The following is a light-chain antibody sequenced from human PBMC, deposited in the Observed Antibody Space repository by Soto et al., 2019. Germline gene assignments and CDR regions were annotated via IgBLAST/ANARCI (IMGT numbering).Light chain of an antibody. J-gene: IGKJ1*01. CDR3: QRYNSYSEG. CDR1: QTISSW. V-gene: IGKV1-5*03. Sequence: DIQMTQSPSTLSGSVGDRVTITCRVSQTISSWLAWYQQKPGKAPKLLIYKASTLKSGVPSRFSGGGSGTEFTLTISSLQPDDFATDYGQRYNSYSEGFGQPTKVELK. CDR2: KAS.